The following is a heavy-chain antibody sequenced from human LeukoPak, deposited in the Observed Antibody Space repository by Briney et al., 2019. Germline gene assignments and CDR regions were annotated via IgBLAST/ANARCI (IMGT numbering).Heavy chain of an antibody. Sequence: GGSLRLSCAASGFTFSSYSMNWVRQAPGKGLEWVSYISSSSSTIYYADSVKGRFTISRDNSKNTLYLQMNSLRAEDTAVYYCAKGQFEHLSTRAAFDIWGQGTMVTVSS. CDR2: ISSSSSTI. CDR3: AKGQFEHLSTRAAFDI. J-gene: IGHJ3*02. D-gene: IGHD3-16*02. V-gene: IGHV3-48*01. CDR1: GFTFSSYS.